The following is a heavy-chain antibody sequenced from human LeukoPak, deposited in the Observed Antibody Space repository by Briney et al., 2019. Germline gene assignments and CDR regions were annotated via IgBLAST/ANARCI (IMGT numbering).Heavy chain of an antibody. J-gene: IGHJ4*02. Sequence: GGSLRLSCAVSGFTFSSYWMSWVRQAPGKGLEWVANIKQDGSEKYYVDSVKGRFTISRDNAKNSLYLQMNSLRAEDTTVYYSARVKLWFGELSHFDYWSQGSLVTVSS. CDR1: GFTFSSYW. D-gene: IGHD3-10*01. CDR2: IKQDGSEK. V-gene: IGHV3-7*01. CDR3: ARVKLWFGELSHFDY.